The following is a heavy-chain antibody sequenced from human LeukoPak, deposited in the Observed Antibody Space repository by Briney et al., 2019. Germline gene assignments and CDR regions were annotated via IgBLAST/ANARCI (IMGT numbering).Heavy chain of an antibody. V-gene: IGHV4-39*01. CDR3: ASPSYYYGSGSYSPPFDY. Sequence: SETQSLTCTVSGGSISSSSYYWGWIRQPPGKGLEWIGSIYYSGSTYYNPSLKSRVTISVDTSKSQFSLKLSSVTAADTAVYYCASPSYYYGSGSYSPPFDYWGQGTLVTVSS. D-gene: IGHD3-10*01. CDR2: IYYSGST. J-gene: IGHJ4*02. CDR1: GGSISSSSYY.